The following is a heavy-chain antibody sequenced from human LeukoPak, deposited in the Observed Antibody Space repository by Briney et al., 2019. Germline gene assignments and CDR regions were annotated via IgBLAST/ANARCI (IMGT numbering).Heavy chain of an antibody. J-gene: IGHJ4*02. Sequence: ASVKISCKVSGYTFTDYYMHWVQQAPGKGLEWMGLVDPEDGETIYAEKFQGRVTITADTSTDTAYMELSSLRSEDTAVYYCTRGATTAFSFDYWGQGTLVTVSS. CDR2: VDPEDGET. CDR3: TRGATTAFSFDY. D-gene: IGHD1-26*01. V-gene: IGHV1-69-2*01. CDR1: GYTFTDYY.